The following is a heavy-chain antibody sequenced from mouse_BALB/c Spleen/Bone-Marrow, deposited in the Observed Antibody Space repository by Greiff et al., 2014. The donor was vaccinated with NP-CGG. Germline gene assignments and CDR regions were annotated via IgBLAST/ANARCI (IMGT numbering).Heavy chain of an antibody. CDR1: GYAFTNYL. J-gene: IGHJ2*01. V-gene: IGHV1-54*01. CDR3: ARFGRYYFDY. CDR2: INPGSGGA. Sequence: VQLQQSGAELVRPGTAVNVSCKASGYAFTNYLIEWVKQRPGQGLEWIGVINPGSGGANYNEKFKGKATLTADKSSSTAYMQXXXXTSDDSAVYFCARFGRYYFDYWGQGTTLTVSS.